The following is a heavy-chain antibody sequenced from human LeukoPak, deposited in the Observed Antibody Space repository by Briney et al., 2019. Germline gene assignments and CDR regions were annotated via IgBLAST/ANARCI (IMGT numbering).Heavy chain of an antibody. CDR2: IYYTGST. CDR3: ARTAARRFDY. D-gene: IGHD6-6*01. Sequence: PSQTLSLTCTVSGGSISSGGYFWTWIRQHPGKGLEWIGHIYYTGSTYYNPSLKSRVTISVDTSKNQFSLKLNSVTAADTAVYYCARTAARRFDYWGQGTLVTVSS. J-gene: IGHJ4*02. CDR1: GGSISSGGYF. V-gene: IGHV4-31*03.